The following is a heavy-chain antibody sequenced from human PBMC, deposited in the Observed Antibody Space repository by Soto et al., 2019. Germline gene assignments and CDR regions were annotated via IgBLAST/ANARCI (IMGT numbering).Heavy chain of an antibody. Sequence: EVQLVESGGGLVQPGGSLRLSCAASGFTFSSYWMHWVRQAPGKGLVWVSRINSDGNSTSYADSVKGRFTISRDNAKNTLYLQMNSLRAEDTAVYYCATGIAVAAYYFDYWGQGTLVTVSS. CDR1: GFTFSSYW. V-gene: IGHV3-74*01. CDR3: ATGIAVAAYYFDY. CDR2: INSDGNST. D-gene: IGHD6-19*01. J-gene: IGHJ4*02.